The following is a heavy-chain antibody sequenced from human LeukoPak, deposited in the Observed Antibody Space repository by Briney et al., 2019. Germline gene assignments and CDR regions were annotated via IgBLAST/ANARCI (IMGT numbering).Heavy chain of an antibody. CDR3: ARQMDYGSGSYYTYLDY. J-gene: IGHJ4*02. Sequence: ESLKISCKGSGYSFTSYWIGWVRQMPGKGLEWMGIIYPGDSDTRYSPSFQGQVTISADKSISTAYLQWSSLKASDTAMYYCARQMDYGSGSYYTYLDYWGQGTLVTVSS. D-gene: IGHD3-10*01. V-gene: IGHV5-51*01. CDR1: GYSFTSYW. CDR2: IYPGDSDT.